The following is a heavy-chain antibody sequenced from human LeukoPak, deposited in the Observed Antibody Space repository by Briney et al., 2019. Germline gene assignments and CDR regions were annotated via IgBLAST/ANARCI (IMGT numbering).Heavy chain of an antibody. CDR1: GFILSDYE. V-gene: IGHV3-48*03. D-gene: IGHD2-15*01. J-gene: IGHJ6*03. CDR3: ARDFLYRGGGKYSDHYMDL. CDR2: ISDSGETV. Sequence: PGGSLRLSCAASGFILSDYEMNWVRQAPGKGLEWISYISDSGETVYYRDSVKGRFTISRDKAKNSLYLQMTSLRAEDTGVYYCARDFLYRGGGKYSDHYMDLWGKGTTVTVFS.